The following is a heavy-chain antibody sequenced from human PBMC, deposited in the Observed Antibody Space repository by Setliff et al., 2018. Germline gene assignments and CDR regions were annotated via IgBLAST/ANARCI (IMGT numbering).Heavy chain of an antibody. CDR3: AREQWLDPPGYYYMDV. J-gene: IGHJ6*03. CDR2: MYTSGHT. CDR1: GGSISSYY. Sequence: PSETLSLTCTVSGGSISSYYWSWIRQPAGKGLEWIGRMYTSGHTNYNPSLKSRVTMSIDTSKNQFSLKLNSVTAADMAVYYCAREQWLDPPGYYYMDVWAKGTTVTVSS. D-gene: IGHD6-19*01. V-gene: IGHV4-4*07.